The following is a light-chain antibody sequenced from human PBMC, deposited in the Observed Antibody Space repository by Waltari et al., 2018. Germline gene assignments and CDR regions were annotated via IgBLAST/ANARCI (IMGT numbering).Light chain of an antibody. CDR3: QQTYSTPGT. J-gene: IGKJ1*01. Sequence: TISTYLNWYQYKPGKDPTLLIFAASRLHSGVPSRFSGSGSGTDFTLTISSMQREDFAIYYCQQTYSTPGTFGHGTRVELK. CDR1: TISTY. CDR2: AAS. V-gene: IGKV1-39*01.